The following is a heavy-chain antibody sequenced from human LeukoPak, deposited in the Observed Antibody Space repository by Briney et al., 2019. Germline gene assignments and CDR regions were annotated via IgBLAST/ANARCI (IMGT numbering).Heavy chain of an antibody. CDR3: ARGIIGTTNAFDI. CDR1: GYTFTIYY. CDR2: INPSGGST. J-gene: IGHJ3*02. D-gene: IGHD1-20*01. Sequence: APVKVSCKASGYTFTIYYVHWVRQAPGQGLEWMGIINPSGGSTTYTQKFQGRVTVTRDTSTSTVYMELSSLTSEDTAVYYCARGIIGTTNAFDIWGQGTMVTVSS. V-gene: IGHV1-46*01.